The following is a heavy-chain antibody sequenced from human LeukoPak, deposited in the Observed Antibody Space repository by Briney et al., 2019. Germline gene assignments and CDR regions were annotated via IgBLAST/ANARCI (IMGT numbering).Heavy chain of an antibody. Sequence: GGSLRLSCVASGFTFNRNAMSWVRQAPGKGLEWVSLISGSGGSTYFADSVKGRFTISRDNSMNTLYLQMNSLRAEDTAVYYCARDINYYDSSGYYKDYWGQGTLVTVSS. CDR3: ARDINYYDSSGYYKDY. J-gene: IGHJ4*02. D-gene: IGHD3-22*01. CDR2: ISGSGGST. CDR1: GFTFNRNA. V-gene: IGHV3-23*01.